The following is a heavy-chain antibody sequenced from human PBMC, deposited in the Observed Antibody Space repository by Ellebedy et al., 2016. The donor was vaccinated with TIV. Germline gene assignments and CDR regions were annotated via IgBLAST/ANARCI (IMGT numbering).Heavy chain of an antibody. Sequence: GESLKISXSASGFKFLDYYMHWIRQRPGKGLEWLSSISSSGLTIYYRDSVKGRFTISRDNTNNSLFLQMHSLGAEDTAVYYCAKDRYHSSGSYFDYWGQGTLVTVSS. CDR1: GFKFLDYY. CDR2: ISSSGLTI. J-gene: IGHJ4*02. V-gene: IGHV3-11*01. CDR3: AKDRYHSSGSYFDY. D-gene: IGHD3-22*01.